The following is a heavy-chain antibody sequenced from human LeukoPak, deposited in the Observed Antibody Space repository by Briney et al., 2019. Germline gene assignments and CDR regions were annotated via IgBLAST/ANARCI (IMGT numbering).Heavy chain of an antibody. J-gene: IGHJ4*02. V-gene: IGHV1-2*02. D-gene: IGHD3-22*01. CDR3: ARDYYDSSGYYYYFDY. Sequence: GASVKVSCKASGYTFTGYYMHWVRQAPGQGLEWMGWINPNSGGTTYAQKFQGRVTMTRDTSISTAYMELSRLRSDDTAVYYCARDYYDSSGYYYYFDYWGQGTLVTVSS. CDR2: INPNSGGT. CDR1: GYTFTGYY.